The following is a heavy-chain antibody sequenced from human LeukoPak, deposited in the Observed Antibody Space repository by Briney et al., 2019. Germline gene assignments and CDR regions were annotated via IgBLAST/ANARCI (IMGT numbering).Heavy chain of an antibody. V-gene: IGHV1-2*02. CDR3: ARDKATNMKYDAFDI. Sequence: EASVKVSCKASGYTFTSYYMHWVRQAPGQGLEWMGWINPNSGGTNYAQKFQGRVTITADKSTSTAYMELSSLRSEDTAVYYCARDKATNMKYDAFDIWGQGTMVTVSS. CDR1: GYTFTSYY. J-gene: IGHJ3*02. CDR2: INPNSGGT. D-gene: IGHD2/OR15-2a*01.